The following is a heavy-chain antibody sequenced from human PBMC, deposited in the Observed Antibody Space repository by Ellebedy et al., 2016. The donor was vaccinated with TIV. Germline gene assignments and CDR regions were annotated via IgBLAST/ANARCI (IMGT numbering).Heavy chain of an antibody. CDR1: GFTFRSYA. D-gene: IGHD5-18*01. Sequence: PGGSLRLSCAASGFTFRSYAMTWVRQAPGKGLEWVAGIVGNGGNIYYADSVKGRFTISRDNSRSTLYLQMNSLRPEDTAVYYCAKDRTSGDGYWVFDQWGQGTLVTVSS. V-gene: IGHV3-23*01. CDR3: AKDRTSGDGYWVFDQ. CDR2: IVGNGGNI. J-gene: IGHJ4*02.